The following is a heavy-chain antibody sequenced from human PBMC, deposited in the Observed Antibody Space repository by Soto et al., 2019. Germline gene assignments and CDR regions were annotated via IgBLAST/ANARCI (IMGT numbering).Heavy chain of an antibody. CDR2: IIPIFGTA. V-gene: IGHV1-69*13. J-gene: IGHJ6*02. CDR3: ASPKSGYCSGGSCYSHYYYGMDV. Sequence: SVKVSCKASGGTFSSYAISWVRQAPGQGLEWMGGIIPIFGTANYAQKFQGRVTITADESTSTAYMELSSLRSEDTAVYYCASPKSGYCSGGSCYSHYYYGMDVWGQGTTVTVSS. CDR1: GGTFSSYA. D-gene: IGHD2-15*01.